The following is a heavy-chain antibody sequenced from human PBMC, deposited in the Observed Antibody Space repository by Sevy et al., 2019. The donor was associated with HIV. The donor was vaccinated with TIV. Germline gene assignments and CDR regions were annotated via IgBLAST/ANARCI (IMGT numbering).Heavy chain of an antibody. D-gene: IGHD3-16*01. V-gene: IGHV3-7*01. CDR3: ARSSRLDY. J-gene: IGHJ4*02. CDR2: IKQDGSEK. Sequence: GGSLRLSCAASGFTFSRNCMSWVRQAPGKGLEWVANIKQDGSEKYYVDSVKGRFTISRDNAKNSLYLQMNSLRAEDTAVYYCARSSRLDYWGQGTLVTVSS. CDR1: GFTFSRNC.